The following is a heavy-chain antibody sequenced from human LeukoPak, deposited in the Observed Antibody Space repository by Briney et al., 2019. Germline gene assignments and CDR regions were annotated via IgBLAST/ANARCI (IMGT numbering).Heavy chain of an antibody. D-gene: IGHD4-11*01. CDR1: GFTFSSYW. V-gene: IGHV3-7*03. J-gene: IGHJ6*02. CDR2: INHNGNVN. Sequence: GGSLRLSCVASGFTFSSYWMNWARQAPGKGLEWVASINHNGNVNYYVDSVKGRFTISRDNAKNSLYLQMNSLRAEDTAVYYCAKTTVTTVYYYYGMDVWGQGTTVTVSS. CDR3: AKTTVTTVYYYYGMDV.